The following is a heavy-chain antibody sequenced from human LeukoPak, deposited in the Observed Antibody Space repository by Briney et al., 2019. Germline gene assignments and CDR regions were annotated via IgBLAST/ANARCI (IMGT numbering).Heavy chain of an antibody. D-gene: IGHD3-22*01. CDR1: GGTFSNYA. V-gene: IGHV1-69*06. CDR3: ARGWDYDSGGRPTAYVY. CDR2: IIPIFGTA. Sequence: PAASVQVSCKASGGTFSNYAINWVRQAPGQGLEWMGGIIPIFGTANYAQKFQGRVTITADKSTSTVYMELNSLKSEDTAVYYCARGWDYDSGGRPTAYVYWGQGTLVTVSS. J-gene: IGHJ4*02.